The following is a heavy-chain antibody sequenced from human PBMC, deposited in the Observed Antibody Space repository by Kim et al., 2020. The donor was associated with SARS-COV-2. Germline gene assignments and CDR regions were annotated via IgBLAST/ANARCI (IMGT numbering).Heavy chain of an antibody. V-gene: IGHV3-23*01. D-gene: IGHD1-26*01. Sequence: AHSVKGRVTIARDNSKNTLYRQMNSLKAEDTAVYYCAKNLRFDWEYYFDYWGQGTLVTVSS. CDR3: AKNLRFDWEYYFDY. J-gene: IGHJ4*02.